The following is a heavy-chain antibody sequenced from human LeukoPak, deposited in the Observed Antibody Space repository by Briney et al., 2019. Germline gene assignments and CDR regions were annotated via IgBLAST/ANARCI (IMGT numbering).Heavy chain of an antibody. D-gene: IGHD2-15*01. Sequence: SVKVSCKASGGTFSSYAISWVRQAPGQGLGWMGGIIPIFGTANYAQKFQGRVTITTDGSTSAAYMELSSLRSEDTAVYYCARLYWPIKLTSWGQGTLVTVSS. CDR2: IIPIFGTA. J-gene: IGHJ4*02. CDR3: ARLYWPIKLTS. V-gene: IGHV1-69*05. CDR1: GGTFSSYA.